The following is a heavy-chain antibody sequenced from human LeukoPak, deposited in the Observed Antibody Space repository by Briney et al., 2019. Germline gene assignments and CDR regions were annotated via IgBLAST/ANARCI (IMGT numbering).Heavy chain of an antibody. V-gene: IGHV3-33*06. J-gene: IGHJ4*02. CDR3: AKSVVVGYFDY. CDR1: GFTFSSYG. CDR2: IWYGENIT. Sequence: GGSLRLSCAASGFTFSSYGMHWVRQAPGKGLEWVAVIWYGENITYYADSVKGRFTISRDNSKNTLYLQMNSLRAEDTAVYYCAKSVVVGYFDYWGQGTLVTVSS. D-gene: IGHD2-2*01.